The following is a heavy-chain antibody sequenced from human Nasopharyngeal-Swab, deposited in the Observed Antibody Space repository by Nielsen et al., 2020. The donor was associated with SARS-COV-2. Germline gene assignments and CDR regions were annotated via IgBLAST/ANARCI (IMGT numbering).Heavy chain of an antibody. D-gene: IGHD2-2*01. V-gene: IGHV1-46*01. CDR3: ARGHSRIIVVVPWRKGYFDY. J-gene: IGHJ4*02. CDR1: GYTFTSYY. CDR2: INPSGGST. Sequence: ASVKVSCKASGYTFTSYYIHWVRQAPGQGLEWMGIINPSGGSTSYAQKFQGRATMTRDTSTSTVYMELSSLRSEDTAVYYCARGHSRIIVVVPWRKGYFDYWGQGTLVTVSS.